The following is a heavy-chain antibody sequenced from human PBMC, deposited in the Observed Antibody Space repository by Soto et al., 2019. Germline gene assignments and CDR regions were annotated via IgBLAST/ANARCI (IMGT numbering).Heavy chain of an antibody. CDR2: IDQDGSET. CDR3: ATDAAYNLSDY. D-gene: IGHD6-13*01. J-gene: IGHJ4*02. Sequence: EVQLVESGGDLVQPGGSLRLSCAASGFTFTSSWMAWVRLAPGNGLEWVANIDQDGSETNYVDSVKGRFTISRDNAKNSLFLQMNSLSAEDTAVYYCATDAAYNLSDYWGQGTLVTVSS. V-gene: IGHV3-7*01. CDR1: GFTFTSSW.